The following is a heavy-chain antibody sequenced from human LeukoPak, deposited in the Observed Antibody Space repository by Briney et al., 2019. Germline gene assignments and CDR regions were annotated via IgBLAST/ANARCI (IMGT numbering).Heavy chain of an antibody. Sequence: SETLSLTCTVSGGSISSSSYYWGWIRQPPGKGLEWIGSIYYSGSTYYNPSLKSRVTISVDTSKNQFSLKLSSATAADTAVYYCARDLEYSSGWSPFDYWGQGTLVTVSS. V-gene: IGHV4-39*07. CDR2: IYYSGST. CDR1: GGSISSSSYY. D-gene: IGHD6-19*01. CDR3: ARDLEYSSGWSPFDY. J-gene: IGHJ4*02.